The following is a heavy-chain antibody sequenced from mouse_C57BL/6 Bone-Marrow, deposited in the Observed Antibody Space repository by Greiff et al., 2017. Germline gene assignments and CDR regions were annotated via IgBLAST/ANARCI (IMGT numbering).Heavy chain of an antibody. CDR1: GFHIQNTY. V-gene: IGHV14-3*01. Sequence: VQLQQSVAELVRPGASVKLSCTASGFHIQNTYMHWVKQRPDQGLEWIGRIDPANGNPTSDPKFQGKATITADAATTPAYLKLSSMTSEDTAIYDCARYYGRHCDYGGQGTTLTVTA. CDR2: IDPANGNP. D-gene: IGHD1-1*01. J-gene: IGHJ2*01. CDR3: ARYYGRHCDY.